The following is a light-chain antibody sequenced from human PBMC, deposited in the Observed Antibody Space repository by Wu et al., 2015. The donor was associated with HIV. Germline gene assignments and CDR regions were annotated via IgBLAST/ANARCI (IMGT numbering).Light chain of an antibody. CDR1: QGVAKN. CDR2: DAS. J-gene: IGKJ1*01. CDR3: QQYHYWPPWT. Sequence: VMTQSPSILPVSPGESVTLSCRASQGVAKNLAWYQQRSGQPPRLLIRDASTRATGFPPRFTGGGSGTNFTLTIKNIQSEDFATYYCQQYHYWPPWTFGQGTRL. V-gene: IGKV3-15*01.